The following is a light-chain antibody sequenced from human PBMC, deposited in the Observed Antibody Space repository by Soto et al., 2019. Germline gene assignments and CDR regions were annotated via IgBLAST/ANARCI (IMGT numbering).Light chain of an antibody. CDR3: SSYTSSSTLGV. CDR1: KNDIGVYDF. J-gene: IGLJ1*01. Sequence: QSALTQSPSASGSPGQSVTISCTGTKNDIGVYDFVSWYQHHPGKAPRLIIYEVVQRPSGVPDRFSGSKSGNTASLTVSGLQAADEADYYCSSYTSSSTLGVFGTGTKLTVL. V-gene: IGLV2-8*01. CDR2: EVV.